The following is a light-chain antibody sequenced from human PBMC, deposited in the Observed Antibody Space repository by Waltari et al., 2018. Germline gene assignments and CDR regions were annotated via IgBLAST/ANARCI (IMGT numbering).Light chain of an antibody. J-gene: IGLJ3*02. Sequence: QSALTQPASVSGSPGQSITISCTGTSSDVGGYNYVSWYQQHPGKAPKLMIYEVSNRPSGCSNRFSGAKSGNTASLTISVLQAEDEADYYCSSYTSSSTWVFGGGTKLTVL. V-gene: IGLV2-14*01. CDR2: EVS. CDR3: SSYTSSSTWV. CDR1: SSDVGGYNY.